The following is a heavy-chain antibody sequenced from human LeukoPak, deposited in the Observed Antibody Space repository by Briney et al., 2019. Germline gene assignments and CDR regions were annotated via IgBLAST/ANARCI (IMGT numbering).Heavy chain of an antibody. CDR1: GGTFSSYA. Sequence: ASVKVSCKAFGGTFSSYAISWVRQAPGQGLEWMGRIIPIFGTANYAQKFQGRVTITTDESTSTAYMELSSLRSENTAVYYCARGGEEWELPDDDAFDIWGQGTMVTVSS. J-gene: IGHJ3*02. CDR3: ARGGEEWELPDDDAFDI. D-gene: IGHD1-26*01. CDR2: IIPIFGTA. V-gene: IGHV1-69*05.